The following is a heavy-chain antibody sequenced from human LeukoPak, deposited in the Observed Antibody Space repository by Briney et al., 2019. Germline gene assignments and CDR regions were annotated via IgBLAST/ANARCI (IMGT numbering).Heavy chain of an antibody. V-gene: IGHV1-46*01. D-gene: IGHD4-23*01. J-gene: IGHJ4*02. CDR1: GYTFTSYF. Sequence: ASVKVSCKASGYTFTSYFMHWVRQAPGQGLEWMGIINPSGGSTSYAQKFQGRVTMTRDTSTSAVYMELSSLRSEDTAVYYCARPTLVQYGGFDYWGQGTLVTVSS. CDR2: INPSGGST. CDR3: ARPTLVQYGGFDY.